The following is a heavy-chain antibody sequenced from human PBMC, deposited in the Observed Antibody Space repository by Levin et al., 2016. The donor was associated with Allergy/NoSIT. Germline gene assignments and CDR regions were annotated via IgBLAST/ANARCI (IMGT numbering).Heavy chain of an antibody. V-gene: IGHV1-18*01. CDR3: ARGVDLGWLRSSSTLLIFDY. Sequence: ASVKVSCKASGYIFTSYGISWVRQAPGQGLEWMGWISAYNGNTNYAQKLQGRVTMTTDTSTSTAYMELRGLRSDDTAVYYCARGVDLGWLRSSSTLLIFDYWGQGTLVTVSS. D-gene: IGHD5-12*01. CDR2: ISAYNGNT. CDR1: GYIFTSYG. J-gene: IGHJ4*02.